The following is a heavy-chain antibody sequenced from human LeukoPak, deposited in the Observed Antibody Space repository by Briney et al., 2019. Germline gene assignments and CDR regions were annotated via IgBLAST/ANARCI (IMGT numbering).Heavy chain of an antibody. Sequence: ASVKVSCKASGYTFTSYAMNWVRQAPGQGLEWMGWINTNTGNPTYAQGFTGRFVFSSDTSVSTAYLQISSLKAEDTAVYYCARGLTGEIAVAGTSSVYWGQGTLVTVSS. D-gene: IGHD6-19*01. CDR2: INTNTGNP. J-gene: IGHJ4*02. CDR3: ARGLTGEIAVAGTSSVY. CDR1: GYTFTSYA. V-gene: IGHV7-4-1*02.